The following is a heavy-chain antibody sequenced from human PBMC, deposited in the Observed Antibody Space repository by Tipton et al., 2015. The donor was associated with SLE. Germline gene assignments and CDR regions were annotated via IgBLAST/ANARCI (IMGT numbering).Heavy chain of an antibody. CDR2: IYPGDSDT. V-gene: IGHV5-51*01. D-gene: IGHD5-12*01. CDR1: GGTFSSYA. Sequence: QLVQSGAEVKKPGSSVKVSCKASGGTFSSYAISWVRQAPGQGLEWMGIIYPGDSDTRYSPSFQGQVTISADKSISTAYLQWSSLKASDTAMYYCARGDSGYDLIVDYWGQGTLVTVSS. CDR3: ARGDSGYDLIVDY. J-gene: IGHJ4*02.